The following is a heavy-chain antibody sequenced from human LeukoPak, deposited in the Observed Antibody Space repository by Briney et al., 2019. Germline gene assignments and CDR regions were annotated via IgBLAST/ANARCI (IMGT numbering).Heavy chain of an antibody. CDR3: ARRSAVAPYYYMDV. CDR2: IYPGDSDT. Sequence: GESLKIPCQGSGYSFTTYWIGWVRQMPGKGLGWMGIIYPGDSDTSYSPSFQGQVTISADKSIHTTYLQWSSLKASDTAMYYCARRSAVAPYYYMDVWGKGTTVTVSS. V-gene: IGHV5-51*01. CDR1: GYSFTTYW. J-gene: IGHJ6*03.